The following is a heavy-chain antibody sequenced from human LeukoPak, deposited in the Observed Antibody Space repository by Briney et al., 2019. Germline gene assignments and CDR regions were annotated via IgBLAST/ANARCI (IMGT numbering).Heavy chain of an antibody. J-gene: IGHJ2*01. CDR3: ARDPGDNWYFDL. D-gene: IGHD7-27*01. Sequence: PSETLSLTCTVSGGSISSYYWSWIRQPAGKGLEWIGRIYSSGSTHYNPSLKSRVTMSVDTSKNQFSLKLSSVAAADTAVYYCARDPGDNWYFDLWGRGTLVTVSS. V-gene: IGHV4-4*07. CDR1: GGSISSYY. CDR2: IYSSGST.